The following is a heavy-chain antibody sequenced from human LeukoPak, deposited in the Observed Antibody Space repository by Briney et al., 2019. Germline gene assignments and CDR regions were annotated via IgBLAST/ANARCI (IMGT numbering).Heavy chain of an antibody. D-gene: IGHD5-12*01. J-gene: IGHJ5*02. CDR1: GFTFSSYA. CDR3: AKGDIVATIDWFDP. Sequence: GGSLRLSCAASGFTFSSYAMSWVRQAPGKGLEWVSAISGSGGSTYYADSVKGRFTISRDNSKNTLYLQMNSLRVEDTAAYYCAKGDIVATIDWFDPWGQGTLVTVSS. V-gene: IGHV3-23*01. CDR2: ISGSGGST.